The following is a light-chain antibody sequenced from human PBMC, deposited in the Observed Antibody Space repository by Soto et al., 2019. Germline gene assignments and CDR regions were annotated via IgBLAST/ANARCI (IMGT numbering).Light chain of an antibody. CDR2: LGS. V-gene: IGKV2-28*01. J-gene: IGKJ5*01. Sequence: DVVMTQSPLSLPVNLGQPAPLPRRSSPSLVYSDGNTYLDWYLQKPGQSPQLLIYLGSNRASGVPDRFSGSGSGTDFTLSISTVEAGDVGVYYCMQALQAPITFGQGTRLEIK. CDR1: PSLVYSDGNTY. CDR3: MQALQAPIT.